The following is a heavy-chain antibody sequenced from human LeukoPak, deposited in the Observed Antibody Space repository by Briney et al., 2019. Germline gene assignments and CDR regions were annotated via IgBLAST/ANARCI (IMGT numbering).Heavy chain of an antibody. Sequence: ASVKVSFKASGYTFTGYYIHWMRQAPGQGLEWMGWIIPNSGGTNYAQKFQGRVTMTRDTSISTAYTELSRLTSDDTAVYYCARDKFAVGATNFFDYWGQGTLVTVSS. J-gene: IGHJ4*02. CDR2: IIPNSGGT. CDR1: GYTFTGYY. CDR3: ARDKFAVGATNFFDY. D-gene: IGHD1-26*01. V-gene: IGHV1-2*02.